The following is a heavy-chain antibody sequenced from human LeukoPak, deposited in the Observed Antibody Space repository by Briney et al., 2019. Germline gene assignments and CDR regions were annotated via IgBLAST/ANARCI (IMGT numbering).Heavy chain of an antibody. J-gene: IGHJ3*02. CDR1: GGSISSSSYY. CDR3: ARLALGIDAFDI. V-gene: IGHV4-39*07. Sequence: SETLSLTCTVSGGSISSSSYYWGWIRQPPGKGLEWIGNIYYSGSTYYNPSLKSRVTISVDTSKNQFSLKLSSVTAADTAVYYCARLALGIDAFDIWGQGTMVTVSS. D-gene: IGHD7-27*01. CDR2: IYYSGST.